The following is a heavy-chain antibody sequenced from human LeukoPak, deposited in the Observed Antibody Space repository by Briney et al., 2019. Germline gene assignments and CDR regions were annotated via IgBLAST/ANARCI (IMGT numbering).Heavy chain of an antibody. D-gene: IGHD7-27*01. CDR1: GYTLTELS. J-gene: IGHJ4*02. CDR3: ATGPTNWGYFDY. V-gene: IGHV1-24*01. Sequence: GASVKVSCKVSGYTLTELSMHWVRQAPGKGLEWMGGFDPEDGETIYAQKFQGRVTMTEDTSTDTAYMELSSLRSEDTAVYYCATGPTNWGYFDYWGQGTLVTVSS. CDR2: FDPEDGET.